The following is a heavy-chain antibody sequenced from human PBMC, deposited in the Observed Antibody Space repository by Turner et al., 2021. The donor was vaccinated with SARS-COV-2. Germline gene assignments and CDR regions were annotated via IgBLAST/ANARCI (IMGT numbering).Heavy chain of an antibody. CDR1: GFTVSSNY. J-gene: IGHJ4*02. CDR2: IYSGSST. Sequence: EVQLVESGGGLVQPGGSLRLSCAAAGFTVSSNYMNWVRQAPGKGLEWVSGIYSGSSTYYADSVKGRFTISRDTSKNTLYLQMNSLRAEDTAVYYCARDLGGTSSLGGYFDYWGQGTLVTVSS. D-gene: IGHD2-2*01. CDR3: ARDLGGTSSLGGYFDY. V-gene: IGHV3-66*02.